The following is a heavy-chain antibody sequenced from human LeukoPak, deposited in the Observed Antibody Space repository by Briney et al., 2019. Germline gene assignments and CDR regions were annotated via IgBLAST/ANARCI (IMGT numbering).Heavy chain of an antibody. CDR3: AKPSGSYHHFDY. Sequence: PGGSLRLSCAASGFTFSSYEMNWVRQAPGKGPEWVSYISSSGSTIYYADSVKGRFTISRDNAKNSLYLQMNSLRAEDTAVYYCAKPSGSYHHFDYWGQGTLVTVSS. D-gene: IGHD1-26*01. V-gene: IGHV3-48*03. CDR1: GFTFSSYE. J-gene: IGHJ4*02. CDR2: ISSSGSTI.